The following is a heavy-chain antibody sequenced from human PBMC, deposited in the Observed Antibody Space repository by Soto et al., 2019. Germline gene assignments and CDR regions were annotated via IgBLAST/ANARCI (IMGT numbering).Heavy chain of an antibody. CDR1: GGSISSGGYY. CDR2: IYYSGST. J-gene: IGHJ5*02. V-gene: IGHV4-61*08. Sequence: SETLSLTCTVSGGSISSGGYYWSWIRQHPGKGLEWIGYIYYSGSTNYNPSLKSRVIMSADTSKNQFLLKMTSVTAADMAIYYCARVHDFWSGSNWFDPWGQGTLVTVSS. CDR3: ARVHDFWSGSNWFDP. D-gene: IGHD3-3*01.